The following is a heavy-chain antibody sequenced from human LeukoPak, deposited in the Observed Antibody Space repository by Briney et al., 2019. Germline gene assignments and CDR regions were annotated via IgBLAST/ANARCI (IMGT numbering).Heavy chain of an antibody. CDR3: AARVVAATAPGDY. D-gene: IGHD2-15*01. Sequence: SETLSLTCAVYGGSFSGYYWSWIRQPPGKGLEWIGEINHSGSTNYNPSLKSRVTISVDTSKNQFSLKLSSVTAADTAVYYCAARVVAATAPGDYWGQGTLVTVSS. V-gene: IGHV4-34*01. J-gene: IGHJ4*02. CDR2: INHSGST. CDR1: GGSFSGYY.